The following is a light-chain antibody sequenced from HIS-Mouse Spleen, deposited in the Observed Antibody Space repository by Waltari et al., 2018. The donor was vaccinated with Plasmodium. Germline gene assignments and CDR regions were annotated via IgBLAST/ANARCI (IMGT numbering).Light chain of an antibody. CDR2: DGS. CDR3: CSYAGSYTLV. V-gene: IGLV2-11*01. Sequence: QSALTQPRSVSGSPGQSVTISCTGTSSHVGRYNYVSWYQQHPGKAPKLMIYDGSKRPSGVPDRFSGSKSGNTASLTISGLQAEDEADYYCCSYAGSYTLVFGGGTKLTVL. J-gene: IGLJ2*01. CDR1: SSHVGRYNY.